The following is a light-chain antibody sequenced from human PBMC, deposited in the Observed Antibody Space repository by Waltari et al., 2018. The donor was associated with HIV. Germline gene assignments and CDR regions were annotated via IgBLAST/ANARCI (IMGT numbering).Light chain of an antibody. CDR2: GNN. CDR1: SSNIGSNT. Sequence: QSVLTQPPSTSGTPGPRVTISCSGSSSNIGSNTVNWYQPLPGTAPKLLISGNNQRPCEVPDRFPGSKSGTSASRAISGLQSEDEADYYGAAWDDSLNGLWVFGGGTKLTVL. CDR3: AAWDDSLNGLWV. V-gene: IGLV1-44*01. J-gene: IGLJ3*02.